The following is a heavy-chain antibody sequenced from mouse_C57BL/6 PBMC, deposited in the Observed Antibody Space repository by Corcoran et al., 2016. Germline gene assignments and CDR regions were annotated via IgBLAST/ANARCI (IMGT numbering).Heavy chain of an antibody. CDR1: GYTFTDYY. Sequence: QVQLKQSGAELVRPGASVKLSCKASGYTFTDYYINWVKQRPGQGLEWIARIYPGSGNTYYNEKFKGKATLTAEKSSSTAYMQLSSLTSEDSAVYFCARSPHYYGSSPAWFAYWGQGTLVTVSA. CDR3: ARSPHYYGSSPAWFAY. D-gene: IGHD1-1*01. CDR2: IYPGSGNT. J-gene: IGHJ3*01. V-gene: IGHV1-76*01.